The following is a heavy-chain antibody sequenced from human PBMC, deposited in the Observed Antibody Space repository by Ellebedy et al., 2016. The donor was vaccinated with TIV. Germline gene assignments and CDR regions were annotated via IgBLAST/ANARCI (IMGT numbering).Heavy chain of an antibody. J-gene: IGHJ4*02. Sequence: GESLKISCAASGFTFVSHAMTWVRQAPGTGLEWVSAINGRGGTTYYADSVKGRFTISRDSSKNTVYLQMNSLRAEDTAVYYCARGLVGYSSVYGYWGQGTLVTVSS. CDR2: INGRGGTT. CDR1: GFTFVSHA. V-gene: IGHV3-23*01. D-gene: IGHD2-21*01. CDR3: ARGLVGYSSVYGY.